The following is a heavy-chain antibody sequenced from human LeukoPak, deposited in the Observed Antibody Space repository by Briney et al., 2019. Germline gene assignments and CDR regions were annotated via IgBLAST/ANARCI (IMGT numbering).Heavy chain of an antibody. CDR3: ALLAYYDFWSGRFDP. V-gene: IGHV3-23*01. Sequence: GGSLRLSCAASGFTFSSYAMSWVRQAPGKGLEWVSAISGSGGSTYYADSVKGRFTISRDNSKNTLYLQMNSLRAEDTAVYYCALLAYYDFWSGRFDPWGQGTLVTVPS. CDR2: ISGSGGST. CDR1: GFTFSSYA. D-gene: IGHD3-3*01. J-gene: IGHJ5*02.